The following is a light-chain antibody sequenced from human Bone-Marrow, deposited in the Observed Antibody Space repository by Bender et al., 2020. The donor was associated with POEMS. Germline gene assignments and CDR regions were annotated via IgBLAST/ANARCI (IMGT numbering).Light chain of an antibody. V-gene: IGLV2-14*01. CDR1: SSYVGGYDF. Sequence: QSALTQPASVSGSPGQSITISCTGTSSYVGGYDFVSWYKHHPGKAPRLMLYDVTTRPSGVSSRFSGSKSGNTASLTISGLQAEDEADYYCAVWDDSLNGWVFGGGTKLTVL. CDR3: AVWDDSLNGWV. CDR2: DVT. J-gene: IGLJ3*02.